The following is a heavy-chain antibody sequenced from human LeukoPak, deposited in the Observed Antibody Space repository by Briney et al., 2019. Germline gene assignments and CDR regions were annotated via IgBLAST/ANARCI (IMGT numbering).Heavy chain of an antibody. V-gene: IGHV3-23*01. J-gene: IGHJ4*02. D-gene: IGHD2-8*01. CDR3: AKMVREFYTISYYFDY. Sequence: GGSLRLSCTASGFIFSNYAMSWVRQAPGKGLEWVSAISGSGSGTYFADSVKGRFTVSRDNSKNTLYLQMNSLRAEDSAVYYCAKMVREFYTISYYFDYWGQGTLVTVSS. CDR2: ISGSGSGT. CDR1: GFIFSNYA.